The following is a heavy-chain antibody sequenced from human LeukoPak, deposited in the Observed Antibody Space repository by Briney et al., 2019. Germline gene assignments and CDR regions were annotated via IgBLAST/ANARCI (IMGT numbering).Heavy chain of an antibody. CDR2: IQPDGDNI. V-gene: IGHV3-30*02. CDR3: AKPLDYYDSSGYAFDY. D-gene: IGHD3-22*01. Sequence: GGSLRLSCVASGFTFSSDWMNWVRQAPGKGLEWVANIQPDGDNIWCADSVKGRFTISRDNSKSTLYLQMNSLRAEDTAVYYCAKPLDYYDSSGYAFDYWGQGTLVTVSS. CDR1: GFTFSSDW. J-gene: IGHJ4*02.